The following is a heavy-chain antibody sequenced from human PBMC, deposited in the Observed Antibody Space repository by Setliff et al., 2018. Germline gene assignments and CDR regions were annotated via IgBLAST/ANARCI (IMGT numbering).Heavy chain of an antibody. CDR3: ARHVKVATEYFDC. J-gene: IGHJ4*02. CDR2: VYHSGGT. V-gene: IGHV4-39*01. D-gene: IGHD5-12*01. CDR1: GGSISSGSDY. Sequence: SLTCTVSGGSISSGSDYWAWIRQPPGKGLEWLGTVYHSGGTYYNPSLKSRVTMSVDTSKNLFPLKLNSVTAADTALYYCARHVKVATEYFDCWGQGTLVTVSS.